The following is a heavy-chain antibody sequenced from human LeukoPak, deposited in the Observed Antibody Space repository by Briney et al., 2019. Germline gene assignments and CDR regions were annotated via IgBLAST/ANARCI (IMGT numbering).Heavy chain of an antibody. CDR1: GYTFTTYA. CDR3: ASLGYCSSTSCYDYYMDV. J-gene: IGHJ6*03. V-gene: IGHV1-2*02. Sequence: GASVKVSCKASGYTFTTYAMNWVRQAPGQGLEWLGWINPNSGGTNYAQKFQGRVTMTRDTSISTAYMELSRLRSDDTAVYYCASLGYCSSTSCYDYYMDVWGKGTTVTISS. CDR2: INPNSGGT. D-gene: IGHD2-2*01.